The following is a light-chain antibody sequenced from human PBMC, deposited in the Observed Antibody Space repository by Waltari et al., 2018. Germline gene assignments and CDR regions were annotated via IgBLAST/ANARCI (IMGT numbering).Light chain of an antibody. J-gene: IGKJ1*01. CDR2: AAS. CDR3: QQSFYSPWT. CDR1: QNIRTH. V-gene: IGKV1-39*01. Sequence: DIQMTQSPSSLSASVGDTVTVPCRASQNIRTHLNWYQQKPATAPKLLIYAASTLHRGVPSRFSGSGSGTDFTLTVTNLQPDDFAIYFCQQSFYSPWTFGQGTRV.